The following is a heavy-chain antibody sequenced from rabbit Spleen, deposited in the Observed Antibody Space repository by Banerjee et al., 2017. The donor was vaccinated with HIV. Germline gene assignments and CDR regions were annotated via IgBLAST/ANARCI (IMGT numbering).Heavy chain of an antibody. CDR3: ARDLTNVIGWNFGL. Sequence: QEQLVESGGGLVRPEGSLKLSCTASGFSFSNKAVMCWVRQAPGKGLQWIACIHNGDGTKYNASWVNGRFSISRSTRPNTVTLQMTSLTAADTATYFCARDLTNVIGWNFGLWGPGTLVTVS. CDR2: IHNGDGTK. J-gene: IGHJ6*01. V-gene: IGHV1S47*01. D-gene: IGHD1-1*01. CDR1: GFSFSNKA.